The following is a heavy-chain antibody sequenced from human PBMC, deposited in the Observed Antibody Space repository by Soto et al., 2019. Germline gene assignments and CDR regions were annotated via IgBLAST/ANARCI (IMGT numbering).Heavy chain of an antibody. D-gene: IGHD3-3*01. CDR3: ATYYDFWSGYFDY. CDR1: GFTFSSYA. CDR2: ISGSGGST. J-gene: IGHJ4*02. Sequence: GGSQRLSCAASGFTFSSYARSWVRQAPGKGLEWVSAISGSGGSTYYADSVKGRFTISRDNSKNTLYLQMNNLRAEDTAVYYCATYYDFWSGYFDYWGQGTLVTVSS. V-gene: IGHV3-23*01.